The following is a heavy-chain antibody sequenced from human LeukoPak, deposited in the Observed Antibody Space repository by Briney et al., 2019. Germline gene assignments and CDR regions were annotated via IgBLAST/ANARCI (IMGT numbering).Heavy chain of an antibody. V-gene: IGHV3-21*01. CDR2: ISSSSSYI. Sequence: KPGVSLRLSCAASGFTFSSYSMNWVRQAPGKGLEWVSSISSSSSYIYYADSVKGRFTISRDNAKNSLYLQMNSLRAEDTAVYYCARDFYGDYPSRYFDYWGQGTLVTVSS. CDR1: GFTFSSYS. CDR3: ARDFYGDYPSRYFDY. J-gene: IGHJ4*02. D-gene: IGHD4-17*01.